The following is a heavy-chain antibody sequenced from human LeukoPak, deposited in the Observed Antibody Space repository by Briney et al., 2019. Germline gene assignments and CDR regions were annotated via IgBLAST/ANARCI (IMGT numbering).Heavy chain of an antibody. V-gene: IGHV1-2*02. J-gene: IGHJ4*02. CDR2: INPNSGGT. Sequence: ASVKVSCKASGYTFTGYYMHWVRQAPGQGLEWMGWINPNSGGTNYAQKFQGRVTMTRDTSISTAYMELSRLRSDDTAVYYCARIPKYCSSTSCAFVRFDYWGQGTLVTVSS. D-gene: IGHD2-2*01. CDR3: ARIPKYCSSTSCAFVRFDY. CDR1: GYTFTGYY.